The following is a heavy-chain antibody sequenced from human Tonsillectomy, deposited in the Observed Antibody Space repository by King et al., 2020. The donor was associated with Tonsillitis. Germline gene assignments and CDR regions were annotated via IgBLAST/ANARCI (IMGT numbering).Heavy chain of an antibody. CDR2: IRYDGRIK. V-gene: IGHV3-30*02. D-gene: IGHD1/OR15-1a*01. CDR1: GFTFSSYG. Sequence: VQLVESGGGVVQPGESLRLSCEPSGFTFSSYGMHWVRQAPGKGLEWVAYIRYDGRIKNYADSVKGRFTISRDNSKNTLYLQMNSLRTEDTAVYYCAKKQPGSSDYFDYWGQGTLVTVPS. J-gene: IGHJ4*02. CDR3: AKKQPGSSDYFDY.